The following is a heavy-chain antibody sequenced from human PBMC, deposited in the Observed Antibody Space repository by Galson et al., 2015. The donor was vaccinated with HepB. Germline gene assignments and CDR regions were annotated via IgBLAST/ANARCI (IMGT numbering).Heavy chain of an antibody. Sequence: SLRLSCAASGFTFINYAMGWVRQAPGKGLEWVGRIKSKTDGGTADYAAPVKGRFTISRDDSKNTLYLQMNSLKTEDTAVYYCSTLLGICGSTSCHNWFDPWGQGTLVTVSS. CDR2: IKSKTDGGTA. V-gene: IGHV3-15*01. CDR3: STLLGICGSTSCHNWFDP. D-gene: IGHD2-2*01. J-gene: IGHJ5*02. CDR1: GFTFINYA.